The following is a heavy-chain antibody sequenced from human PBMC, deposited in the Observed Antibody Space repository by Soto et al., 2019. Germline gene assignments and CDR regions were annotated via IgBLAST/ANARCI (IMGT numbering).Heavy chain of an antibody. V-gene: IGHV3-30-3*01. D-gene: IGHD6-13*01. CDR3: ARGGSSRVAEVDY. Sequence: PGGSLRLSCAASGFTFSSYAMHWVRQAPGKGLEWVAVISYDGSNKYYADSVKGRFTISRDNSKNTLYLQMNSLRAEDTAVYYCARGGSSRVAEVDYWGQGTLVTVSS. J-gene: IGHJ4*02. CDR1: GFTFSSYA. CDR2: ISYDGSNK.